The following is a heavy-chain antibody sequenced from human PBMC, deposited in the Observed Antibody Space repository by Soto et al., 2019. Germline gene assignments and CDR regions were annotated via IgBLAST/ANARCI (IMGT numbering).Heavy chain of an antibody. CDR1: GGTFSTYA. CDR3: ASGIQLWLRRINNGYSG. J-gene: IGHJ4*02. CDR2: IIPMFGTA. D-gene: IGHD5-18*01. V-gene: IGHV1-69*12. Sequence: QVQLVQSEAEVKKPESSVKVSCKAPGGTFSTYAISWVRQAPGQGLEWMGVIIPMFGTANYAQRFQDRVTITADESTNTVYLELSSLRSEDTAVYFCASGIQLWLRRINNGYSGWGQGTLVTVSS.